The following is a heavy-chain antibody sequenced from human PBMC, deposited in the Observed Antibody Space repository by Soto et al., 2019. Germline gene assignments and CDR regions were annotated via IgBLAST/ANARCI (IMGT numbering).Heavy chain of an antibody. CDR1: GFTFSSYA. Sequence: GGSLRLSCAASGFTFSSYAMTWVRLAPGRGLEWVATIAGSGGMTYYTNSVRGRFTISRDNAKNSLYLQMNSLRAEDTALYYCAKDMIETLRAFDIWGQGTMVTVSS. D-gene: IGHD3-16*01. CDR3: AKDMIETLRAFDI. J-gene: IGHJ3*02. CDR2: IAGSGGMT. V-gene: IGHV3-23*01.